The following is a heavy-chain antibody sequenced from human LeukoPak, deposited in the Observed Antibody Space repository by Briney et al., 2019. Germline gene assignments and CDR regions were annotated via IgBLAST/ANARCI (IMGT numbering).Heavy chain of an antibody. CDR3: ARQAVVVPAAARTLYYYMDV. D-gene: IGHD2-2*01. CDR1: GGSISSYY. V-gene: IGHV4-59*08. Sequence: SETLSLTCTVSGGSISSYYWSWIRQPPGKGLEWIGYIYYSGSTNYNPSLKSRVTISLDTSKNQFSLKLSSVTAADTAVYYCARQAVVVPAAARTLYYYMDVWGKGTTVTVSS. J-gene: IGHJ6*03. CDR2: IYYSGST.